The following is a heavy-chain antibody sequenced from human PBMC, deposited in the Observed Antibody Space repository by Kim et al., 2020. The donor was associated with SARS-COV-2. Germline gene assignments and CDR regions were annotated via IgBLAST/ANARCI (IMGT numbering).Heavy chain of an antibody. CDR2: IKQDGSEK. CDR3: ARDGVAAAGYYCYYGMDV. CDR1: GFTFSSYW. J-gene: IGHJ6*02. Sequence: GGSLRLSCAASGFTFSSYWMSWVRQAPGKGLEWGANIKQDGSEKYYVDSVKGRFTISRDNAKNSLYLQMNSLRAEDTAVYYCARDGVAAAGYYCYYGMDVWGQGTPVTVSS. D-gene: IGHD6-13*01. V-gene: IGHV3-7*03.